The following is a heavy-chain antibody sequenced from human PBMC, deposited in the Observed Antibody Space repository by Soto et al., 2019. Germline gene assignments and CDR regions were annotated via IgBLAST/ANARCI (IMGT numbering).Heavy chain of an antibody. D-gene: IGHD6-13*01. CDR2: IYYSGST. J-gene: IGHJ5*02. Sequence: SETLSLTCTVSGGSISSGGYYWSWIRQHPGKGLEWIGYIYYSGSTYYNPSLKSRVTISVDTSKNQFSLKLSSVTAADTAVYYCARDTGRHSSSWSNWFDPWGQGTLVTVSS. CDR1: GGSISSGGYY. V-gene: IGHV4-31*03. CDR3: ARDTGRHSSSWSNWFDP.